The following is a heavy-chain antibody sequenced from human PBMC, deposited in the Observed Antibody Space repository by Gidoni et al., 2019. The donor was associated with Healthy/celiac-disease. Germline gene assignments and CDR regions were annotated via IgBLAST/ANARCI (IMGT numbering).Heavy chain of an antibody. J-gene: IGHJ6*02. CDR2: IKSKTDGGTT. CDR1: GFTFSNAW. D-gene: IGHD3-3*01. CDR3: TTGFDDFWSGYYIYYYGMDV. V-gene: IGHV3-15*01. Sequence: EVQLVESGGGLVKPGGSLRLSCAASGFTFSNAWMSWVRQAPGKGLEWVGRIKSKTDGGTTDYAAPVKGRFTISRDDSKNTLYLQMNSLKTEDTAVYYCTTGFDDFWSGYYIYYYGMDVWGQGTTVTVSS.